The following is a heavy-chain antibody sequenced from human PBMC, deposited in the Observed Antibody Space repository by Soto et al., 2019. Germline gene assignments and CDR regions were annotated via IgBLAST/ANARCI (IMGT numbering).Heavy chain of an antibody. J-gene: IGHJ5*02. CDR2: ISGSGGST. D-gene: IGHD2-15*01. Sequence: EVQLLESGGGLVQPGGSLRLSCAASGFTFSSYAMSWVRQAPGKGLEWVSAISGSGGSTYYADSVKGRFTISRDNSKNTLYLQMNSLRAEDTAVYYCARDRRYCSGGSCYNNWFDPWGQGTLVTVSS. V-gene: IGHV3-23*01. CDR1: GFTFSSYA. CDR3: ARDRRYCSGGSCYNNWFDP.